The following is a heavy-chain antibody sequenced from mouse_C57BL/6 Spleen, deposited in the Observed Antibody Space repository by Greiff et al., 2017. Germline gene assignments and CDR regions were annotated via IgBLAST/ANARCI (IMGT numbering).Heavy chain of an antibody. CDR2: IYPSDSET. Sequence: VKLQQPGAELVRPGSSVKLSCKASGYTFTSYWMDWVKQRPGQGLEWIGNIYPSDSETHYNQKFKDKATLTVDKSSSTAYMQLSSLTSEDSAVYYCAKTLYYSNYDAMDYWGQGTSVTVSS. CDR1: GYTFTSYW. V-gene: IGHV1-61*01. CDR3: AKTLYYSNYDAMDY. D-gene: IGHD2-5*01. J-gene: IGHJ4*01.